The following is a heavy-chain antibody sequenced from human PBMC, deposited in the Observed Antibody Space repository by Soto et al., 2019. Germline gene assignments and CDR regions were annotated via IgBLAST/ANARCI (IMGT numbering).Heavy chain of an antibody. D-gene: IGHD3-10*01. V-gene: IGHV3-48*02. Sequence: ESGGGLVQPGGSLRLSCAASGFTFSSYSMNWVRQAPGKGLEWISYISSSSRTIYYADSLRGRFTISRDNARNSLYLQMNSLRDEDTAVYYCARDRAGAQYGLDVWGQGTTVTVSS. CDR3: ARDRAGAQYGLDV. CDR2: ISSSSRTI. J-gene: IGHJ6*02. CDR1: GFTFSSYS.